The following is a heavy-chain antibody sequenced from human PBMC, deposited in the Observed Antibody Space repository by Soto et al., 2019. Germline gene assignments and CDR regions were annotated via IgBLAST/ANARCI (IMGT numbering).Heavy chain of an antibody. V-gene: IGHV4-30-2*01. Sequence: TLSLTCAVSGGSISSGGYSWSWIRQPPGKGLEWIGYIYHSGSTYYNPSLKSRVAISVDRSKNQFSLKLSSVTAADTALYFCARGSLGGYYGAFDVWGQGTTVTVSS. CDR1: GGSISSGGYS. CDR2: IYHSGST. CDR3: ARGSLGGYYGAFDV. J-gene: IGHJ3*01. D-gene: IGHD3-10*01.